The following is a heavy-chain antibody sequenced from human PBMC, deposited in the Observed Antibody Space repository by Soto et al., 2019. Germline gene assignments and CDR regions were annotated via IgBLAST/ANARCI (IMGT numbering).Heavy chain of an antibody. CDR1: GFTFSNYG. Sequence: QVQLVESGGGVVQPGMSQRLSCAASGFTFSNYGMHWVRQAPGKGLEWVAVISYDGNRIWHIDSVKGRFTISRDNSKSTLYLQMDSLRAEDTAVYFCAKDLVSDKSGFHKGGDLWGQGTLVTVSS. J-gene: IGHJ5*02. CDR2: ISYDGNRI. V-gene: IGHV3-30*18. D-gene: IGHD3-22*01. CDR3: AKDLVSDKSGFHKGGDL.